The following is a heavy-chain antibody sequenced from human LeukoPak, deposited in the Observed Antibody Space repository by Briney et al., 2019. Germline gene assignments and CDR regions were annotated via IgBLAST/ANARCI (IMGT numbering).Heavy chain of an antibody. J-gene: IGHJ4*02. D-gene: IGHD6-13*01. Sequence: SETLSLTCTVSGSSISSGGYYWGWIRQPPGKGLEWIGSIYYSGSTYYNPSLKSRVTISVDTSKNQFSLKLSSVTAADTAVYYCARPGYSSSWGIDYWGQGTLVTVSS. CDR1: GSSISSGGYY. V-gene: IGHV4-39*01. CDR3: ARPGYSSSWGIDY. CDR2: IYYSGST.